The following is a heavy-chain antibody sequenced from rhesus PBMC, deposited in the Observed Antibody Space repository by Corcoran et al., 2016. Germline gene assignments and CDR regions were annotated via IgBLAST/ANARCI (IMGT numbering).Heavy chain of an antibody. J-gene: IGHJ6*01. V-gene: IGHV3-178*01. Sequence: EVQLVESGGGLAKPGGSLRLSCAASGFTFSDYYMDWVRQAPGKGREWVSLISNCGGSTWDSDSLKGRFNISRENAKNTLYRQMNSLRAEDTAVYYCARDHSSGWSGYGLDSWGQGVVVTVSS. D-gene: IGHD6S26*01. CDR1: GFTFSDYY. CDR2: ISNCGGST. CDR3: ARDHSSGWSGYGLDS.